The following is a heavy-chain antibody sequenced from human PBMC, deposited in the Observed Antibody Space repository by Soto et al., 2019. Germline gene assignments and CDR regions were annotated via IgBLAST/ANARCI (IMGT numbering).Heavy chain of an antibody. D-gene: IGHD3-10*01. J-gene: IGHJ3*01. CDR2: IYYSGST. CDR3: ARPHERTRERAFHV. Sequence: SETLSLTCTVSGGSISSGDYYWSWIRQPPGKGLEWIGYIYYSGSTYYNPSLKSRVTISVDTPKNQFSLRLSSVTAADTAVYYCARPHERTRERAFHVWGQGTSVTVS. V-gene: IGHV4-30-4*01. CDR1: GGSISSGDYY.